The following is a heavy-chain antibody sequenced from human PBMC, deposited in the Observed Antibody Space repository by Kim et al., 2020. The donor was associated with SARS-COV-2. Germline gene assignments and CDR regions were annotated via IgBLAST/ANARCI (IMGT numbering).Heavy chain of an antibody. CDR2: TRNKANSYTT. CDR1: GFTFSDHY. D-gene: IGHD3-10*01. CDR3: ARTYFRDAFDI. Sequence: GGSLRLSCAASGFTFSDHYMDWVRQAPGKGLEWVGRTRNKANSYTTEYAASVKGRFTISRDDSKNSLYLQMNSLKTEDTAVYYCARTYFRDAFDIWGQGTMVTVSS. V-gene: IGHV3-72*01. J-gene: IGHJ3*02.